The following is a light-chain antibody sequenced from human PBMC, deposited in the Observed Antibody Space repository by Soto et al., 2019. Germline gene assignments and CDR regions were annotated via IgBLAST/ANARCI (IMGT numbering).Light chain of an antibody. CDR2: DAS. J-gene: IGKJ1*01. CDR1: QSVSSY. CDR3: QKRSNWPWK. Sequence: IALTHSPGTLYLSTGEIAKLYFRASQSVSSYLAWYQQKPGQAPRLLIYDASNRATGIPARFSGSGSGTDFTLTISSLEPEDFAVYYCQKRSNWPWKCGQGNKGDNK. V-gene: IGKV3-11*01.